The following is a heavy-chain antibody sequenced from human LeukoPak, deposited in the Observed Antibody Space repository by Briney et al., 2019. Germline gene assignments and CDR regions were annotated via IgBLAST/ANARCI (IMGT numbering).Heavy chain of an antibody. CDR2: IYSGGST. Sequence: GGSLRLSCAASGFTFSRYSMSWVRQAPGKGLEWVSVIYSGGSTYYADSVKGRFTISRHNSKNTLYLQMNSLRAEDTAVYYCAKAKTMTHDAFDIWGQGTMVTVSS. J-gene: IGHJ3*02. D-gene: IGHD3-22*01. V-gene: IGHV3-53*04. CDR1: GFTFSRYS. CDR3: AKAKTMTHDAFDI.